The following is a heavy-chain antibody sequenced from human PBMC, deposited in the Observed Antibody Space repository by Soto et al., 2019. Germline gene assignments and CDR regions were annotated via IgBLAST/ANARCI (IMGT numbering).Heavy chain of an antibody. J-gene: IGHJ5*02. CDR2: IYYSGST. Sequence: PSETLSLTCTVSGGSIISYYWSWIRQPPGKGLEWIGYIYYSGSTNYNPSLKSRVTISVDTSKNQFSLKLSSVTAADTAVYYCARDPVGATNWFDPWGQGTLVTVSS. D-gene: IGHD1-26*01. V-gene: IGHV4-59*01. CDR3: ARDPVGATNWFDP. CDR1: GGSIISYY.